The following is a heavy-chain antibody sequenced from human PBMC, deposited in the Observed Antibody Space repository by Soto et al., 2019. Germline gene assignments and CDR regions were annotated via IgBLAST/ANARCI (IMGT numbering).Heavy chain of an antibody. Sequence: QVQLVQSGAEVKNPGASVKVSCKASGYTFTRYGIGWARQAPGQGLEWMGWINTYNGNTNYAQNVQGRVTLTTDTSTMTAYLELRSLRSNDTAIYDCAMVDVYVTPSPQDVRGQGTTVIVSS. J-gene: IGHJ6*02. D-gene: IGHD3-16*01. CDR2: INTYNGNT. V-gene: IGHV1-18*01. CDR3: AMVDVYVTPSPQDV. CDR1: GYTFTRYG.